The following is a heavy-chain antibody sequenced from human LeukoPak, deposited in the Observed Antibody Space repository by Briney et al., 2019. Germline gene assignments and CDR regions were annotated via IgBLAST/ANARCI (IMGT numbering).Heavy chain of an antibody. CDR1: GFAFGSEA. Sequence: GGSLRLSCAVSGFAFGSEAMSWVRQAPGKGLEWVSSISSSSSYIYYADSVKGRFTISRDNAKNSLYLQMNSLRAEDTAVYYCVRDHLWAFDIWGQGTVVTVSS. D-gene: IGHD2-21*01. CDR3: VRDHLWAFDI. V-gene: IGHV3-21*01. CDR2: ISSSSSYI. J-gene: IGHJ3*02.